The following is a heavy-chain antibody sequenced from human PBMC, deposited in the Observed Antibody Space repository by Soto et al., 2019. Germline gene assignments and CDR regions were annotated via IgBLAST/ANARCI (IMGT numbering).Heavy chain of an antibody. D-gene: IGHD5-12*01. J-gene: IGHJ6*02. Sequence: SETLSLTCTVSGDSISNSDGYYWSWISQHPGLGLEYIGYIYYRGSTYYSPSPEGRLTISADTSKNHFSLRLSSVTAADTAVYYCAKGAGYSGYELHYYYGMDVWGQGTTVTVSS. V-gene: IGHV4-31*03. CDR3: AKGAGYSGYELHYYYGMDV. CDR2: IYYRGST. CDR1: GDSISNSDGYY.